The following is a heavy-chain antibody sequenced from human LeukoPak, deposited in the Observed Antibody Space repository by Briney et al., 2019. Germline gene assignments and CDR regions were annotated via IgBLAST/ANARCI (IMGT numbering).Heavy chain of an antibody. V-gene: IGHV3-7*01. J-gene: IGHJ4*02. CDR1: GFTFSSYE. Sequence: GGSLRLSCAASGFTFSSYEMNWVRQAPGKGLEWVANIKQDGSEKYYVDSVKGRFTISRDNAKNSLYLQMNSLRAEDTAVYYCASCGDYVGALGYWGQGTLVTVSS. CDR3: ASCGDYVGALGY. CDR2: IKQDGSEK. D-gene: IGHD4-17*01.